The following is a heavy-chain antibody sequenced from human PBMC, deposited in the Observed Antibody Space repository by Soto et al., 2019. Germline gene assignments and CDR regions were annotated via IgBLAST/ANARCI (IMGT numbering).Heavy chain of an antibody. Sequence: QVQLQESGPGLVKPSETLSLSCSVSGGSISGHYWSWVRQTPGKGLEWIGYMYYSGSTNYNPSLKSRVTISVDTSKNNFSLRLTSVHAADTAVYYCARGPYYDLIWNYYYMDVWGKGTTVTVSS. CDR3: ARGPYYDLIWNYYYMDV. V-gene: IGHV4-59*08. CDR1: GGSISGHY. J-gene: IGHJ6*03. D-gene: IGHD3-16*01. CDR2: MYYSGST.